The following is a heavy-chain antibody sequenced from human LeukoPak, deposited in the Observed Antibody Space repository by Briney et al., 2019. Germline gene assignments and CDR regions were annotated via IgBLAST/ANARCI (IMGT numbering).Heavy chain of an antibody. D-gene: IGHD2-21*01. Sequence: SETLSLTCTVSGGSISDYYWHWIRQPPRKGLEWIGFISYSGSTNYNTSLKSRVTISIDPSKNQFSLKLSSVTAADTAVYYCAREYSSFDYWSQGTLVTVSS. CDR3: AREYSSFDY. CDR1: GGSISDYY. J-gene: IGHJ4*02. CDR2: ISYSGST. V-gene: IGHV4-59*01.